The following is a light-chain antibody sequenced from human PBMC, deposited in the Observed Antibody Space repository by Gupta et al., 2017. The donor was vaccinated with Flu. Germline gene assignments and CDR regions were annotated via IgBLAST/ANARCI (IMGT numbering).Light chain of an antibody. Sequence: DIVMTQSPDSLAVSLGERATIQCKSSQSVLYSSNNKNYLAWYQQKPGQPPKLLIYWASTRESGVPDRFSGSGSGTDFTLTISSLQAEDVAVYYCQQYYSTPPVSFGQGTKLEIK. J-gene: IGKJ2*03. CDR3: QQYYSTPPVS. CDR2: WAS. V-gene: IGKV4-1*01. CDR1: QSVLYSSNNKNY.